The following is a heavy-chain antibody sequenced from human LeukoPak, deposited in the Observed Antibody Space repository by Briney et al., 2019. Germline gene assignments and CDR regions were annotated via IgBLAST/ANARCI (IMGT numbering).Heavy chain of an antibody. CDR1: GFTFSSYS. D-gene: IGHD3-9*01. Sequence: GGSLRPSCAASGFTFSSYSMNWVRQAPGKGLEWVSSISSSSSYIYYADSVKGRFTISRDNAKNSLYLQMNRLRAEDTAVYYCAKAGDPPYYDILTGPLDYWGQGTLVTVSS. J-gene: IGHJ4*02. CDR2: ISSSSSYI. V-gene: IGHV3-21*01. CDR3: AKAGDPPYYDILTGPLDY.